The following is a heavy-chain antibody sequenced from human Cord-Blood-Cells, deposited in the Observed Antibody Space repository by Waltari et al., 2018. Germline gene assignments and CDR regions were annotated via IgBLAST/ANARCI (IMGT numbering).Heavy chain of an antibody. CDR1: GGSFSGYY. Sequence: QVQLQQWGAGLLKPSETLSLTCAVYGGSFSGYYWSWIRQPPGKGLEWIGEINHSGSTNYNPSLKSRVTISVDTSKNQFSLKLSSVTAADTAVYYCARGNSSSYYYYMDVWGKGTTVTVSS. V-gene: IGHV4-34*01. D-gene: IGHD6-13*01. J-gene: IGHJ6*03. CDR3: ARGNSSSYYYYMDV. CDR2: INHSGST.